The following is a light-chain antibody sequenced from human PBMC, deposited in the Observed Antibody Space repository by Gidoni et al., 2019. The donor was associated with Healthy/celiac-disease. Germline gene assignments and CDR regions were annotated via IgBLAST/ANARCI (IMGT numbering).Light chain of an antibody. CDR1: QSVSSSY. CDR3: QQYGSSPPFT. CDR2: GAS. Sequence: EIVLTQSPGTLSLSPGESATLSCRASQSVSSSYLAWYQQKPGQAPRLLIYGASSRATGIPDRFSGSGSGTDFTLTISRLEPEDFAVYYRQQYGSSPPFTFGPGTKVDIK. V-gene: IGKV3-20*01. J-gene: IGKJ3*01.